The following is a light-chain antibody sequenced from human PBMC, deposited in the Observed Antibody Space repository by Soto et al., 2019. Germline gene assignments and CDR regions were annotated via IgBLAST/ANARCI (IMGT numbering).Light chain of an antibody. Sequence: NFMLTQPHSVSESPGKTVIISCTRSSGSIASNHVQWYQQRPGSAPTPVIYEDNERPSGVPDRFSGSIDSSSNSASLTISGLKTDDEADYYCQSYHSGNVVFGGGTQLTVL. CDR3: QSYHSGNVV. V-gene: IGLV6-57*04. CDR2: EDN. CDR1: SGSIASNH. J-gene: IGLJ2*01.